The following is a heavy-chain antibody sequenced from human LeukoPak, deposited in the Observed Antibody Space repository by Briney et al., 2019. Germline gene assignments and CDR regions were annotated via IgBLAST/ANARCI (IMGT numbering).Heavy chain of an antibody. D-gene: IGHD1-26*01. CDR2: INPNSGGT. Sequence: ASVKVSCKASGYTFTGYYMHWVRQAPGQGLEWMGWINPNSGGTNYAQKFQGRVTMTRDTSISTAYMELSRLRSDDTAVYYCARDHSYHPKHKNWFDPWGQGTLVTVSS. CDR1: GYTFTGYY. CDR3: ARDHSYHPKHKNWFDP. V-gene: IGHV1-2*02. J-gene: IGHJ5*02.